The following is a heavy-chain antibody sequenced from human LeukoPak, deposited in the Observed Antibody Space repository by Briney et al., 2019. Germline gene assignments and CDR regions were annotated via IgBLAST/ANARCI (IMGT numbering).Heavy chain of an antibody. J-gene: IGHJ3*02. Sequence: ASVKVSCKASGYSFTGHDFNWVRQAAGQGLEWMGWISAYNGNTNYAQKLQGRVTMTTDTSTSTAYMELRSLRSDDTAVYYCARDRFGANAFDIWGQGTMVTVSS. D-gene: IGHD3-10*01. V-gene: IGHV1-18*01. CDR1: GYSFTGHD. CDR2: ISAYNGNT. CDR3: ARDRFGANAFDI.